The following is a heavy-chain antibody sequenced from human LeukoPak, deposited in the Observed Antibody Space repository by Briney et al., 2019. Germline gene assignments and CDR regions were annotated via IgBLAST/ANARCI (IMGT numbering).Heavy chain of an antibody. CDR1: GGSISHYL. CDR3: ARDKSLRGNWFGNDY. Sequence: PSETLSLTCTVSGGSISHYLWSWIRQSPGQGPEWIGYISSSGTNYNPSLGSRVTISVDTSKNQFSLKLSSVTAADTAVYYCARDKSLRGNWFGNDYWGQGTLVTVSS. D-gene: IGHD3-10*01. V-gene: IGHV4-59*01. J-gene: IGHJ4*02. CDR2: ISSSGT.